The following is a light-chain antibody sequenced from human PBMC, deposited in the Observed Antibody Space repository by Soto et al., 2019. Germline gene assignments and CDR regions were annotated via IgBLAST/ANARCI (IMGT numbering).Light chain of an antibody. CDR3: QQYATFPFT. J-gene: IGKJ3*01. Sequence: IVLTQSPVTLSLSPGEGATLSCRASQSVSGSYLAWYQQKPGQAPRLLIYGASSRATGIPDRFSGSGSGTDFTLSISRLAPEDFAVYYCQQYATFPFTFGTGTKVDIK. V-gene: IGKV3-20*01. CDR2: GAS. CDR1: QSVSGSY.